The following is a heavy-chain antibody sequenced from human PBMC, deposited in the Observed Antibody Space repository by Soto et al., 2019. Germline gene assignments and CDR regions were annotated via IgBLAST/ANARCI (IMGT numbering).Heavy chain of an antibody. D-gene: IGHD3-22*01. CDR1: GFTVGRNY. Sequence: HPGGSLRLSCVVSGFTVGRNYMTWVRQAPGKGLDWVAVIYGGVGTSYADSVKGRFTISRYSSENTLYLQMNSLTVDDTAVYYCARVNYDSGGTTLDYWGQGTRVTVSS. J-gene: IGHJ4*02. CDR3: ARVNYDSGGTTLDY. V-gene: IGHV3-53*04. CDR2: IYGGVGT.